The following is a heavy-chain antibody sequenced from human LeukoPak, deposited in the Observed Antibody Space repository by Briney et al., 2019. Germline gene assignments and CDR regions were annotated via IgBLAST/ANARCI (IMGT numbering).Heavy chain of an antibody. J-gene: IGHJ4*02. D-gene: IGHD5-24*01. CDR1: GASISSYY. V-gene: IGHV4-59*08. CDR3: ARHGVNVEMATIFYY. CDR2: ISYSGST. Sequence: SETLSLTCTVSGASISSYYWSWIRQPPGKGLECIGYISYSGSTNYNPSLKSRVTISVDTSKNQFSLRLSSVTAADTAVYFCARHGVNVEMATIFYYWGQGTLVTVSS.